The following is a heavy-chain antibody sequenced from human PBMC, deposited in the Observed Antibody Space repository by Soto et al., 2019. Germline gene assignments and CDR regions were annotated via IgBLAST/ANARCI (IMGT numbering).Heavy chain of an antibody. V-gene: IGHV1-69*01. D-gene: IGHD3-9*01. CDR1: GGTFSSYA. CDR3: AREPYYDIWTGQDYYYYYGMDV. CDR2: IIPIFGTA. J-gene: IGHJ6*02. Sequence: QVQLVQSGAEVKKPGSSVKVSCKASGGTFSSYAISWVRQAPGQGLEWMGGIIPIFGTANYAQKFQGRVTITADESTSTAYMELSSLRAEDTAVYYCAREPYYDIWTGQDYYYYYGMDVWGQGTTVTVSS.